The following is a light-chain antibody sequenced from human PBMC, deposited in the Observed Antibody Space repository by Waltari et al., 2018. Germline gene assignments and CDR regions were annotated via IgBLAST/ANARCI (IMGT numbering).Light chain of an antibody. CDR3: FSFTPTSRLAM. Sequence: QSALTQPASVSGSPGQSITISCTGTSNYIGGHDFVSWYQQHPGQAPKLLIYDVTKRASGISCRFSGSKSGNTASRTFSGLQAEDEADYYCFSFTPTSRLAMFAGGTKLTV. J-gene: IGLJ3*02. CDR1: SNYIGGHDF. V-gene: IGLV2-14*03. CDR2: DVT.